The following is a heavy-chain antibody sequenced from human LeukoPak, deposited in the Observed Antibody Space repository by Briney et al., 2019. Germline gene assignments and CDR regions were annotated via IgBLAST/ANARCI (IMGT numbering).Heavy chain of an antibody. Sequence: EASVKVSCKASGHTFTGDYMYWVRQAPGQGLEWMGWINPNSGGTNYAQKFQGRVTMTRDTSISTAYMELSSLRSDDTAVYYCTRDLESSSWYSFDPWGQGTLVTVSS. CDR3: TRDLESSSWYSFDP. CDR2: INPNSGGT. J-gene: IGHJ5*02. D-gene: IGHD6-13*01. CDR1: GHTFTGDY. V-gene: IGHV1-2*02.